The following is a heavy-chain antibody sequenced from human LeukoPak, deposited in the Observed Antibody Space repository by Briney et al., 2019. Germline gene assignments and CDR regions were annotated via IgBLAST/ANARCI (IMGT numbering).Heavy chain of an antibody. V-gene: IGHV1-18*01. Sequence: ASVKVSCKASGYTFSNYPITWVRQAPGQGLEWMGWISPYNGNTNYAQKLQGRVTMTTDTSTSTAYMELRSLRSDDTAVYYCARGAAIRDAFDIWGQGTMVTVSS. CDR2: ISPYNGNT. J-gene: IGHJ3*02. D-gene: IGHD2-2*02. CDR1: GYTFSNYP. CDR3: ARGAAIRDAFDI.